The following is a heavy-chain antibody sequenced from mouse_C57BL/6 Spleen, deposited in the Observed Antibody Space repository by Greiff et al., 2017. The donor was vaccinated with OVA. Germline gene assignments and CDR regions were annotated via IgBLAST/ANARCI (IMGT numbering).Heavy chain of an antibody. Sequence: EVQVVESGRGLVQPGGSLKLSCAASGFTFSDYYMYWVRQTPEKRLEWVAYISNGGGSTYYPDTVKGRFTISRDNAKNTLYLQMSRLKSEDTAMYYCARRATGLGWYFDYWGQGTTLTVSS. CDR3: ARRATGLGWYFDY. D-gene: IGHD4-1*02. J-gene: IGHJ2*01. V-gene: IGHV5-12*01. CDR2: ISNGGGST. CDR1: GFTFSDYY.